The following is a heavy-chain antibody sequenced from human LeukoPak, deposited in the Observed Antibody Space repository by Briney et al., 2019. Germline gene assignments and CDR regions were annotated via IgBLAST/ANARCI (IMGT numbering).Heavy chain of an antibody. J-gene: IGHJ6*04. V-gene: IGHV1-69*13. D-gene: IGHD3-9*01. CDR2: IIPIFGTA. Sequence: SVKVSCKASGGTFSSYAISWVRQAPGQGLEWMGGIIPIFGTANYAQKFQGRVTITADESPSTAYMELSSLRSEDTAVYYCARAHLGGDYDILTGPYSPAGDYGMDVWGKGTTVTVSS. CDR1: GGTFSSYA. CDR3: ARAHLGGDYDILTGPYSPAGDYGMDV.